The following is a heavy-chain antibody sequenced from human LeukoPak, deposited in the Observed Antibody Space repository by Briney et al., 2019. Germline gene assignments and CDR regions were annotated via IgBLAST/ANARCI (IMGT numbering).Heavy chain of an antibody. CDR3: AKDGQYCSGGSCPPAKYYFDY. Sequence: PGGSLRLSCAASGFTVSSNYMSWVRQAPGKGLEWVSAISGSGGSTYYADSVKGRFTISRDNSKNTLYLQMNSLRAEDTAVYYCAKDGQYCSGGSCPPAKYYFDYWGQGTLVTVSS. CDR2: ISGSGGST. D-gene: IGHD2-15*01. V-gene: IGHV3-23*01. J-gene: IGHJ4*02. CDR1: GFTVSSNY.